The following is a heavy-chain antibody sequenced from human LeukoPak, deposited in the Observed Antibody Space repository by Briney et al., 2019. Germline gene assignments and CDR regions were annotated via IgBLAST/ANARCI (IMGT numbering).Heavy chain of an antibody. D-gene: IGHD3-10*01. Sequence: PGRSLRLSCVASGFTFDDFAMHWLRQLPGKGLEWVSGITWNSGTTGYAASVKGRFTISRDNAKNSLYLQMNSLRAEDTAVYYCAKDTRAVSVGSFDYWGQGTLVTFSS. J-gene: IGHJ4*02. V-gene: IGHV3-9*01. CDR1: GFTFDDFA. CDR3: AKDTRAVSVGSFDY. CDR2: ITWNSGTT.